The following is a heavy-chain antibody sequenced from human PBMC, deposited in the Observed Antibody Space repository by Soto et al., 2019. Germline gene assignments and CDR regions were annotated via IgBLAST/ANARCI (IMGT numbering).Heavy chain of an antibody. CDR3: TKAWQHGS. J-gene: IGHJ5*02. CDR1: GFTFSSFA. V-gene: IGHV3-23*01. CDR2: INTRGGSS. Sequence: EVQLLESGGGLVQPGGSLRLSCAASGFTFSSFAMNWVRQAPGKGLECVSTINTRGGSSHYADSVKGRFTISRDNSKNTVCQHMSDLRADDAAVYYCTKAWQHGSWGQRTLVTVSS. D-gene: IGHD6-13*01.